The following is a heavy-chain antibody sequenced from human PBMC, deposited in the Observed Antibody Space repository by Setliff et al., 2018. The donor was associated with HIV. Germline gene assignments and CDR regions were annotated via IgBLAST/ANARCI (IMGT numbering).Heavy chain of an antibody. Sequence: SETLSLTCAVYGESFSGYYWSWIHQPPGEGLDWIGEINESGSANYNPSLKSRVTISVDISKKQFSLKLSSVTAADTAVYYCARGIPALGTSYYFDYWGQGTRVTVSS. CDR3: ARGIPALGTSYYFDY. J-gene: IGHJ4*02. D-gene: IGHD6-13*01. CDR2: INESGSA. V-gene: IGHV4-34*01. CDR1: GESFSGYY.